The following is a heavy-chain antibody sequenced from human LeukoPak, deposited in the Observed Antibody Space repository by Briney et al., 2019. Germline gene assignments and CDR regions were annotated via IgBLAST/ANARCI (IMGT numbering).Heavy chain of an antibody. Sequence: GGSLRLSCAASGFTFSSYWMSWVRQAPGKGLEWAANIKQDGSEKYYVDSVKGRFTISRDNAKNSLYLEMNSLRAEDTAVYYSAPARRGGLSLPWGQGTLVTVSS. J-gene: IGHJ1*01. D-gene: IGHD2-2*01. CDR3: APARRGGLSLP. CDR1: GFTFSSYW. CDR2: IKQDGSEK. V-gene: IGHV3-7*01.